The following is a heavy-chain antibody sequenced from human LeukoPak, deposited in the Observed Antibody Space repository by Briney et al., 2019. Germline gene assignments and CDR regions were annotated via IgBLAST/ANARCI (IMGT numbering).Heavy chain of an antibody. CDR2: IIPILGIA. J-gene: IGHJ5*02. Sequence: SVKVSCKASGGTFSSYAISWVRQAPGQGLEWMGRIIPILGIANYAQKFQGRVTITADKSTSTVYMELGSLRSEDTAVYYCARSVHGDYEGWFDPWGQGTLVTVSS. CDR3: ARSVHGDYEGWFDP. CDR1: GGTFSSYA. D-gene: IGHD4-17*01. V-gene: IGHV1-69*04.